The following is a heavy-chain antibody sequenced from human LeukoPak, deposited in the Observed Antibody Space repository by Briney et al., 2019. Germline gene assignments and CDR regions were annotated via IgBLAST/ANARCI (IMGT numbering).Heavy chain of an antibody. Sequence: SETLSLTCTVSGGSISSYYWSWIRQPPGKGLEWIGYIYYSGSTNYNPSLKSRVAISVDTSKNQFSLTVNSVTAADTAVYYCARDPQPYYDSSGSGGGPREKKNDYWGQGTLVTVSS. J-gene: IGHJ4*02. D-gene: IGHD3-22*01. V-gene: IGHV4-59*12. CDR2: IYYSGST. CDR1: GGSISSYY. CDR3: ARDPQPYYDSSGSGGGPREKKNDY.